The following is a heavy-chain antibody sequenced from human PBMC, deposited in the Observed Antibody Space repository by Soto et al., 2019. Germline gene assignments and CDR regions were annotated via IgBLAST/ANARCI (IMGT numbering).Heavy chain of an antibody. Sequence: GGSLRLSCAASGFTFSSYGMNWVRQAPGKGPEWVSYISSSSSIIYYADSVKGRFTISRDNAKNSLYLQMDSLRDEDTAVYYCASRFCSGGGCYSSRWGQGTLVTVSS. V-gene: IGHV3-48*02. J-gene: IGHJ4*02. CDR1: GFTFSSYG. CDR3: ASRFCSGGGCYSSR. CDR2: ISSSSSII. D-gene: IGHD2-15*01.